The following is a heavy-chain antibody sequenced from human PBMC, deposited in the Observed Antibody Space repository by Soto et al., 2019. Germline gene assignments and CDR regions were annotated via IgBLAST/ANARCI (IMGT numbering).Heavy chain of an antibody. CDR3: SKGHSSGYYDYFDY. J-gene: IGHJ4*02. Sequence: GGSLRLSCAASGFTFSSYGMNWVRQAPGKGLEWVAVISYDGSNKYYADSVKGRFTISRDNSKNTLYLQMNSLRAEDTAVYYCSKGHSSGYYDYFDYWGQGTLVTVSS. V-gene: IGHV3-30*18. D-gene: IGHD3-22*01. CDR1: GFTFSSYG. CDR2: ISYDGSNK.